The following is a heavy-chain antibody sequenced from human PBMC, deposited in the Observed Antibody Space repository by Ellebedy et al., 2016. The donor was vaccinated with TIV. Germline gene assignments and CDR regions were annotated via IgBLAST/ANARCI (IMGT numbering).Heavy chain of an antibody. D-gene: IGHD2-15*01. CDR1: GFTVSSNY. J-gene: IGHJ5*02. CDR3: ARSSIVVVVAARISWFDP. CDR2: IYYSGST. Sequence: MPGGSLRLSCAASGFTVSSNYMSRIRQPPGKGLEWIGSIYYSGSTYYNPSLKSRVTISVDTSKNQFSLKLSSVTAADTAVYYCARSSIVVVVAARISWFDPWGQGTLVTVSS. V-gene: IGHV4-39*01.